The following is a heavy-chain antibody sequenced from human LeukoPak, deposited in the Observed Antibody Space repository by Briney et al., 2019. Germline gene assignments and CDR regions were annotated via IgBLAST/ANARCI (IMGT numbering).Heavy chain of an antibody. Sequence: GESLKISCKGSEYSFSNYWIGWVRQMPGKGLEWMGIIYSGDSDTRYSPSFQGQVTISADKSISTAYLQWSSLKASDTAMYYCARPRYYDSSGRKVHYFDYWGQGTLVTVSS. V-gene: IGHV5-51*01. CDR1: EYSFSNYW. D-gene: IGHD3-22*01. J-gene: IGHJ4*02. CDR3: ARPRYYDSSGRKVHYFDY. CDR2: IYSGDSDT.